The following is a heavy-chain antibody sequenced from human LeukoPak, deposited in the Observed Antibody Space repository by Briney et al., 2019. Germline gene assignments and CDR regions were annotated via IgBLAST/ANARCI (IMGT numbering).Heavy chain of an antibody. Sequence: ASVKVSCKASGYTFTGYYMHWVRQAPGQGLEWMGWINPNSGGTNYAQKFQGRVTMTRDTSISTAYMELSRLRSDDTAVYYCARDPYDSSRYYFDYWGQGTLVTVSS. CDR2: INPNSGGT. CDR3: ARDPYDSSRYYFDY. D-gene: IGHD3-22*01. V-gene: IGHV1-2*02. J-gene: IGHJ4*02. CDR1: GYTFTGYY.